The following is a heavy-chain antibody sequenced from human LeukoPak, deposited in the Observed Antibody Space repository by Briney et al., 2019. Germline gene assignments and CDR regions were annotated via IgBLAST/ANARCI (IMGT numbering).Heavy chain of an antibody. CDR1: GYTFTSSG. J-gene: IGHJ5*02. V-gene: IGHV1-18*01. CDR2: VSTYSGNT. D-gene: IGHD2-2*03. CDR3: ARDLGYCSFGLGLGNCNRKWFDP. Sequence: ASVKVSCKASGYTFTSSGISWVRRAHGQGLEWMGWVSTYSGNTNYAQKFQGRVTMTRDTSTNTAYMELKNLRPDDTAIYYCARDLGYCSFGLGLGNCNRKWFDPWGQGTLVSVSS.